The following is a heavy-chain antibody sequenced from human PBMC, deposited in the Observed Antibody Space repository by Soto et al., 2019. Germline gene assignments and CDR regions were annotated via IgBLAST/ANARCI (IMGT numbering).Heavy chain of an antibody. V-gene: IGHV1-69*02. J-gene: IGHJ3*02. Sequence: QVQLVQSGAEVKKPGSSAKVSCKASGGTFSSYTINWVRQAPGQGLEWMGRIIPILGIANYAQKFQGRVTITADKSTSTAYMELSSLRSEGTAVYYCASDYGDYEGRGGSVASDIWGQGTMVTVSS. CDR1: GGTFSSYT. D-gene: IGHD4-17*01. CDR3: ASDYGDYEGRGGSVASDI. CDR2: IIPILGIA.